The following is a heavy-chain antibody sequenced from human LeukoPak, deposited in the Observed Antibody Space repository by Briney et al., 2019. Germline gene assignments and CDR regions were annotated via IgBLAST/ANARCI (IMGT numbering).Heavy chain of an antibody. Sequence: GGSLRLSCAASGFTFSSYSMNWVRQAPGKGLEWISYIGSSSHTIFYADSVRGRFTISRDNAKNSLYLQMNSLRAEDTAVYYCAREAPNYYDNDIWGQGTMVTVSS. CDR2: IGSSSHTI. CDR1: GFTFSSYS. J-gene: IGHJ3*02. D-gene: IGHD3-22*01. V-gene: IGHV3-48*01. CDR3: AREAPNYYDNDI.